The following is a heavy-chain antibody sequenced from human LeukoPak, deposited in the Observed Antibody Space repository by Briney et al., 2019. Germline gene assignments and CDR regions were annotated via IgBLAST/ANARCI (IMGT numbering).Heavy chain of an antibody. CDR1: GYTFTGYY. J-gene: IGHJ4*02. CDR2: INPNSGGT. CDR3: ARPGTKRWLQLWYFDY. V-gene: IGHV1-2*02. Sequence: ASVTVSFKASGYTFTGYYMHWVRQAPGQGLEWMGWINPNSGGTNYAQKFQGRVTMTRDTSISTAYMELSRLRSDDTAVYYCARPGTKRWLQLWYFDYWGQGTLVTVSS. D-gene: IGHD5-24*01.